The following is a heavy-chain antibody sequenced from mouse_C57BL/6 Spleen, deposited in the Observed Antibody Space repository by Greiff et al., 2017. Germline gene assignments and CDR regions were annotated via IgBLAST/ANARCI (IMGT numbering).Heavy chain of an antibody. CDR2: IGPGSGST. J-gene: IGHJ4*01. CDR1: GYTFTDSY. Sequence: VKVVESGAELVKPGASVKISCKASGYTFTDSYINWVKQRPGQGLEWIGKIGPGSGSTYYNEKFKGKATLTADKSSSTAYMQLSSLTSEDAAVYCCTRERNYGSRDYWGQGTSVTVAA. D-gene: IGHD1-1*01. V-gene: IGHV1-77*01. CDR3: TRERNYGSRDY.